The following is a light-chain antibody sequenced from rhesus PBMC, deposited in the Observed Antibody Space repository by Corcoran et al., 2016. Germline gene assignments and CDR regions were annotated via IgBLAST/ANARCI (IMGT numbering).Light chain of an antibody. J-gene: IGKJ1*01. Sequence: DIQMTQSPSSLSASVGDRVTITCRASQGISSGLAWYQQKAGKAPKVLMYKASSSQSGVPARFGGRGSGTVFTLPISSLQPEDFATYYCQQYNSAPTFGQGTKVEIK. CDR3: QQYNSAPT. CDR1: QGISSG. V-gene: IGKV1-21*01. CDR2: KAS.